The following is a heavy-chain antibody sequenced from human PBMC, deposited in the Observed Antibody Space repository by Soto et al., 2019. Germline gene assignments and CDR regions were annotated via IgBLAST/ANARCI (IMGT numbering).Heavy chain of an antibody. CDR2: INHSGST. V-gene: IGHV4-39*07. J-gene: IGHJ6*02. Sequence: PSETLSLTCTVSGGSISSSSYYWGWIRQPPGKGLEWIGEINHSGSTNYNPSLKSRVTISVDTSKNQFSLKLSSMTAADTAVYYCARGVYCSSTSCYWGMDVWGQGTTVTVS. CDR1: GGSISSSSYY. D-gene: IGHD2-2*01. CDR3: ARGVYCSSTSCYWGMDV.